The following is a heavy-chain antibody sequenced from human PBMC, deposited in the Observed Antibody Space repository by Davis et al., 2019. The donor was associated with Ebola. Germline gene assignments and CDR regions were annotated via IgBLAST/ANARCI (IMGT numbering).Heavy chain of an antibody. CDR2: TYYKSKWYN. D-gene: IGHD5-18*01. CDR3: ARGWLRGGMDV. J-gene: IGHJ6*02. CDR1: GDTVSSNSST. Sequence: HSQTLSLTCATSGDTVSSNSSTCNWIRQSPSRGLEWLGRTYYKSKWYNDYAVSVKSRITINPDTSKNQFSLQLNSVTPEDTALYYCARGWLRGGMDVWGEGTTVTV. V-gene: IGHV6-1*01.